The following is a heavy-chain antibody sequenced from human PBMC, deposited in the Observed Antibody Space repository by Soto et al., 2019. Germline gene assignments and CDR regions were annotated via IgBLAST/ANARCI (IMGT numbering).Heavy chain of an antibody. J-gene: IGHJ6*02. CDR3: AAANSSSWYRYYYYYYGMDV. D-gene: IGHD6-13*01. CDR1: GFTFTSSA. V-gene: IGHV1-58*02. CDR2: IVVGSGNT. Sequence: ASVKVSCKASGFTFTSSAMQWVRQARGQRLEWIGWIVVGSGNTNYAQKFQERVTITRDMSTSTAYMELSSLRSEDTAVYYCAAANSSSWYRYYYYYYGMDVWGQGTTVTV.